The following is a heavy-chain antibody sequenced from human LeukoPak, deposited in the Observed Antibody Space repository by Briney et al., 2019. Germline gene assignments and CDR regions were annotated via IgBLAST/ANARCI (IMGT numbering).Heavy chain of an antibody. CDR2: ISSSGSTI. CDR3: ARGSYDFWSGFFFDY. V-gene: IGHV3-11*01. D-gene: IGHD3-3*01. CDR1: GFTFSDYY. Sequence: GGSLRLSCAASGFTFSDYYMSWIRQAPGQGLEWVSYISSSGSTIYYADSVKGGFTISRDTAKNSPYLQMNRLRAEDTAVYYCARGSYDFWSGFFFDYWGQGTLVTVSS. J-gene: IGHJ4*02.